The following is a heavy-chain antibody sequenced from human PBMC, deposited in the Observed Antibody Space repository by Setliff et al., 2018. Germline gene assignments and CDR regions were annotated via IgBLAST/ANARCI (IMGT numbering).Heavy chain of an antibody. CDR3: ATDITMVRGASNWFDP. J-gene: IGHJ5*02. V-gene: IGHV3-30-3*01. Sequence: PGGSLRLSCAASGFAFTNYIIHWVRQAPGKGLEWVAVMSLDETNIYYADSVKGRFTISRDNSKNTLYLQMNSLRAEDTAVYYCATDITMVRGASNWFDPWGQGTLVTVSS. D-gene: IGHD3-10*01. CDR2: MSLDETNI. CDR1: GFAFTNYI.